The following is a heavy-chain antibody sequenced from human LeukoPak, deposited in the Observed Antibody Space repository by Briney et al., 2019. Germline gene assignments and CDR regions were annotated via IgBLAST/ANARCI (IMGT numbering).Heavy chain of an antibody. J-gene: IGHJ3*02. CDR2: KYYSGSA. CDR3: ATPYCSGISCLDVFNM. V-gene: IGHV4-31*03. D-gene: IGHD2-15*01. CDR1: GVSVSDGRYY. Sequence: SDTLSLTCNVSGVSVSDGRYYWTWIRQHPAKGLDWIGYKYYSGSAKYNPSLKSRLTISIDTSKNQFSLQLSSVTAADTATYDCATPYCSGISCLDVFNMWGQGTRVTVSS.